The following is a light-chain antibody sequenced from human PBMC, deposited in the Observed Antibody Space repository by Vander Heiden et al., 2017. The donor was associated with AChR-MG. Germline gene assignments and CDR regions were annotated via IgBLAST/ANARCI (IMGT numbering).Light chain of an antibody. V-gene: IGKV3-20*01. J-gene: IGKJ3*01. CDR1: QSVSSTY. Sequence: SVLTQSPGTLSWSPGGRATLSCRASQSVSSTYFAWYQQKPGQAPRLLIYGASIRATGIPDRFSGSASGTDFTLTISRLEPEDFAVYYCQQYGSSGFTFGPGTKVDIK. CDR2: GAS. CDR3: QQYGSSGFT.